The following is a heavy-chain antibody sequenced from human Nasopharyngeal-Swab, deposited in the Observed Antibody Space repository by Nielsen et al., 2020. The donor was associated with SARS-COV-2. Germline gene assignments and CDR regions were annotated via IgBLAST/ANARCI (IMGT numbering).Heavy chain of an antibody. D-gene: IGHD1-7*01. J-gene: IGHJ6*02. Sequence: SETLSLTCTVSGGSISSGGYYWSWIRQHPGKGLEWIGYIYYSGSTYYNPSLKSRVTISVDTSQNQFSLNLSSVTAADTAVYYCARVSGTNYSYGVDVWGQGTTVTVSS. V-gene: IGHV4-31*03. CDR3: ARVSGTNYSYGVDV. CDR1: GGSISSGGYY. CDR2: IYYSGST.